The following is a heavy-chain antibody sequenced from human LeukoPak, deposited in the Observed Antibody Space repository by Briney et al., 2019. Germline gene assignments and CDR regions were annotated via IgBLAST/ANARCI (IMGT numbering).Heavy chain of an antibody. CDR3: ARPPWDTALDY. CDR2: IYISGST. CDR1: GGSISTGSYY. V-gene: IGHV4-61*02. D-gene: IGHD5-18*01. J-gene: IGHJ4*02. Sequence: RASQTLSLTCTVSGGSISTGSYYWSWIRQPAGKGMEWIGRIYISGSTNYNPSLKSRVTISISTSKNQFSLKLSSATAADTAVYYCARPPWDTALDYWGQGTLVTVSS.